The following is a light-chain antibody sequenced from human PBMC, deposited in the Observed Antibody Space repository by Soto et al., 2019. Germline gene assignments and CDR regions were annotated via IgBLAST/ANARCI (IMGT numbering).Light chain of an antibody. CDR2: DAS. CDR1: QAINNY. J-gene: IGKJ4*01. V-gene: IGKV1-33*01. Sequence: DIQMTHSPSSLSASVGAXVTITCQASQAINNYLHWYQQKPGKAPKHLIYDASNLEKGAPSRFSGSGSGTDCTLTISSLQPEDFATYYCQQFKSYQLTFGEGTKVDIK. CDR3: QQFKSYQLT.